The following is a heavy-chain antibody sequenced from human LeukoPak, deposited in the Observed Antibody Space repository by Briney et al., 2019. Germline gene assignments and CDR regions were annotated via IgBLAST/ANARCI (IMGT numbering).Heavy chain of an antibody. D-gene: IGHD3-10*01. CDR3: AKSYYYGSGSYHLPYYYYMDV. CDR2: ISGSGGST. J-gene: IGHJ6*03. CDR1: GFTFSSYA. Sequence: GGSLRLPCAASGFTFSSYAMAWVRQAPGKGLEWVSAISGSGGSTYYADSVKGRFTISRDKSKNTLYLQMNSLRAEDTAVYYCAKSYYYGSGSYHLPYYYYMDVWGKGTTVTGSS. V-gene: IGHV3-23*01.